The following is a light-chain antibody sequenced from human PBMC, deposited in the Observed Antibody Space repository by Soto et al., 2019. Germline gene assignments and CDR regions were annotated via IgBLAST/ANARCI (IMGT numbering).Light chain of an antibody. CDR1: SSDVGSYNL. J-gene: IGLJ3*02. V-gene: IGLV2-23*01. CDR3: CSYATSRTLV. Sequence: QSALTQTASVSASPGQSITISCSGTSSDVGSYNLVSWYQHYPGKAPKLIIYEGSWRPSGVSDRFSGSKSGNTASLTISGLQAEDEADYYCCSYATSRTLVFGGGTQLTVL. CDR2: EGS.